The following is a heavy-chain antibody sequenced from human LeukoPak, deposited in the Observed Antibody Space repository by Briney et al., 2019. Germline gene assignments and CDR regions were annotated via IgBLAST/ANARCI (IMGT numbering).Heavy chain of an antibody. D-gene: IGHD3-3*01. J-gene: IGHJ4*02. Sequence: GASVKVSCKASGYTFTGYYMHWVRQAPGQGLEWMGWINPNSGGTNYAQKFQGRVTMTRDTSISTAYMELSRLRSDDTAVYYCARSTGFLEWSFHYWGQGTLVTVSS. V-gene: IGHV1-2*02. CDR2: INPNSGGT. CDR1: GYTFTGYY. CDR3: ARSTGFLEWSFHY.